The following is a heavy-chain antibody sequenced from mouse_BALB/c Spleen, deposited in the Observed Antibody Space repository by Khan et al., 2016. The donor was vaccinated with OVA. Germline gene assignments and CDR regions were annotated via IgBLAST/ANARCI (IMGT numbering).Heavy chain of an antibody. D-gene: IGHD1-2*01. V-gene: IGHV3-6*02. CDR3: TRDNNYYGYLAY. J-gene: IGHJ3*01. CDR2: ISYDGSN. CDR1: GYSITSGYY. Sequence: EVQLQESGPGLVKPSQSLSLTCSVTGYSITSGYYWNWIRQFPGNLLEWMGYISYDGSNNYNPSLKNRITITRDTSENQFFLTLNLLTTEDTATYYCTRDNNYYGYLAYWGQGTLVTVSA.